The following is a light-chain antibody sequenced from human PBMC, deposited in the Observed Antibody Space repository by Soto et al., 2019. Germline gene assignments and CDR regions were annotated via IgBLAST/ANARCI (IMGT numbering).Light chain of an antibody. CDR3: QKYSSALWA. J-gene: IGKJ1*01. CDR1: QDITND. Sequence: DIQMTQSPSSLSAFVGDRVTITCRASQDITNDLAWYQQKPGKVPELLIYAASTLQSGVPSRFSGSGSGTDFTLTISSLQPEDVATYYCQKYSSALWAFGQGTKVEIK. V-gene: IGKV1-27*01. CDR2: AAS.